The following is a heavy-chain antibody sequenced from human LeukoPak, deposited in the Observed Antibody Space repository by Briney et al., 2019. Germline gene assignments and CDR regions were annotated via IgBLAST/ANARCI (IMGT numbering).Heavy chain of an antibody. J-gene: IGHJ5*02. CDR1: GGSISSGGYS. V-gene: IGHV4-30-2*01. CDR2: IYHSGST. CDR3: AKTNDSGASNWSDP. Sequence: SETLSLTCAVSGGSISSGGYSWSWIRQPPGKGLEWIGYIYHSGSTYYNPSLKSRVTISVDRSKNQFSLKLSSVTAADTAVYSGAKTNDSGASNWSDPWGQETLVTVSS. D-gene: IGHD4-17*01.